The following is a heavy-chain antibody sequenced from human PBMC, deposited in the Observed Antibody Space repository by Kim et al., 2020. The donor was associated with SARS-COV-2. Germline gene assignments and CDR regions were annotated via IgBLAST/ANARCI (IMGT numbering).Heavy chain of an antibody. CDR1: GYTFTSYG. CDR3: ASPTPHYDILTGYSGYYGMDV. CDR2: ISAYNGNT. V-gene: IGHV1-18*01. Sequence: ASVKVSCKASGYTFTSYGISWVRQAPGQGLEWMGWISAYNGNTNYAQKLQGRVTMTTDTSTSTAYMELRSLRSDDTAVYYCASPTPHYDILTGYSGYYGMDVWGQGTTVTVSS. J-gene: IGHJ6*02. D-gene: IGHD3-9*01.